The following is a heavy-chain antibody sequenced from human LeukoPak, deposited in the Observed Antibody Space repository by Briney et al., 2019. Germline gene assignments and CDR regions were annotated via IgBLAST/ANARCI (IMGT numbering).Heavy chain of an antibody. CDR2: ISYDGSNK. D-gene: IGHD6-13*01. Sequence: PGGSLRLSCAASGFTFSSYAMHWVRQAPGKGLEWVAVISYDGSNKYYADSVKGRFTISRDNSKNTLYLQMNSLRAEDTAVYYCAKFVDAAAGRDYWGQGTLVTVSS. J-gene: IGHJ4*02. V-gene: IGHV3-30*04. CDR3: AKFVDAAAGRDY. CDR1: GFTFSSYA.